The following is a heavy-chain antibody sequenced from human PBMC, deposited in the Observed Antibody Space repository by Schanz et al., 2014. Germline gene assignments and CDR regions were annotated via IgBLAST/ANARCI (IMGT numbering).Heavy chain of an antibody. CDR1: GGSFSGYY. V-gene: IGHV4-34*01. CDR3: ARLYCSTPGCYVSPNGFAKDY. D-gene: IGHD2-2*01. Sequence: QVQLQQWGAGLLKPSETLSLTCAVSGGSFSGYYWSWIRQPPDTGLEWIGEINQSGDTNYNPSLKGRLTISVDTSNNQFSLKLRSVTAADTAVYYCARLYCSTPGCYVSPNGFAKDYWGQGTLVTVSS. J-gene: IGHJ4*02. CDR2: INQSGDT.